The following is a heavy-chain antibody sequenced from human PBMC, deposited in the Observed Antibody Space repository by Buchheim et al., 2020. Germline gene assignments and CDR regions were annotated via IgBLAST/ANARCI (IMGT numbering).Heavy chain of an antibody. CDR1: GFTFSSYG. D-gene: IGHD6-19*01. Sequence: QVQLVESGGGVVQPGRSLRLSCAASGFTFSSYGMHWVRQAPGKGLEWVAVISYDGSNKYYADSVKGRFTISRDNSKNTLYLQMNSLRAEDTAVYYCAKDRRLHSSGWYYNWGQGTL. CDR3: AKDRRLHSSGWYYN. CDR2: ISYDGSNK. V-gene: IGHV3-30*18. J-gene: IGHJ4*02.